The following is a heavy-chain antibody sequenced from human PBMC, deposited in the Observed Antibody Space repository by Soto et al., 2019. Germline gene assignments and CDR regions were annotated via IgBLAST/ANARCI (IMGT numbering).Heavy chain of an antibody. Sequence: GGSLRLSCAASGFTFSSYAMSWVRQAPGKGLKRVSSISGSGGRTYFADSVKGRFTISRDNSKNTLFLQMNSLRAEDTAVYYFAKDYYDSSGPPGAFDIPGPRTMVTLS. CDR3: AKDYYDSSGPPGAFDI. D-gene: IGHD3-22*01. V-gene: IGHV3-23*01. CDR2: ISGSGGRT. CDR1: GFTFSSYA. J-gene: IGHJ3*02.